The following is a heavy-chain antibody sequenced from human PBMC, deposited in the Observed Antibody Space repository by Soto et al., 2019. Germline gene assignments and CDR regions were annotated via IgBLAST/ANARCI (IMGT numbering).Heavy chain of an antibody. D-gene: IGHD1-7*01. CDR3: AAATTWNFHFHY. CDR1: GFTISTHG. Sequence: QVQLVESGGGVVQPGTSLRLSCAASGFTISTHGMHWVRQAPGKGLEWVANIWYDGSNRFYADSVKGRFTISKDNSTNTLNLQMSSLRAEDTAVYYCAAATTWNFHFHYWGQGTQVTVSS. J-gene: IGHJ4*02. V-gene: IGHV3-33*01. CDR2: IWYDGSNR.